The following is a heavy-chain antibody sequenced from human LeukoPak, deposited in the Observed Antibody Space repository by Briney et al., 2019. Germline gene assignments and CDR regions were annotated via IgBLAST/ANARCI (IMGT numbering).Heavy chain of an antibody. CDR1: GFTFSSYG. J-gene: IGHJ6*03. CDR2: IWYDGSNK. D-gene: IGHD2-2*01. CDR3: AKAWGYCSSTSCSPQPVYYYMDV. Sequence: QPGRSLRLSCAASGFTFSSYGMHWVRQAPGKGLEWVAVIWYDGSNKYYADSVKGRFTISRDNSKNTLYLQMNSLRAEDTAVYYCAKAWGYCSSTSCSPQPVYYYMDVWGKGTTVTVS. V-gene: IGHV3-33*06.